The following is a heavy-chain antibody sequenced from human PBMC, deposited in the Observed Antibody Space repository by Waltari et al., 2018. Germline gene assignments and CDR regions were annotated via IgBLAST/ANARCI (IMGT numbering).Heavy chain of an antibody. Sequence: QVHLQESGPGLVKSSETLSLTCSVSGGSISSYFWNWIRQPPGKGLEWIGYIRHTGSTKWNPSLESRVTMSVDTSKSQFSLRMTSVTAADTAVYYCARWDASGRYFGDWGQGTPVTVSS. D-gene: IGHD5-12*01. CDR2: IRHTGST. CDR3: ARWDASGRYFGD. V-gene: IGHV4-59*08. J-gene: IGHJ1*01. CDR1: GGSISSYF.